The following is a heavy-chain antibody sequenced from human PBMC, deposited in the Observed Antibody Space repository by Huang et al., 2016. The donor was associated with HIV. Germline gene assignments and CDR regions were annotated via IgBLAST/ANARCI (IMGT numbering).Heavy chain of an antibody. CDR3: ARDPGDILTGYSLGSYYMDV. J-gene: IGHJ6*03. Sequence: QVQLVQSGAEVKKPGASVKVSCKASGYTFSQYAIHWVRQAPGQRIECLGWIIDANGNTKYSQKFQGRVTITRDTSASTAYMELNSLGSEDTGVYYCARDPGDILTGYSLGSYYMDVWGKGTTVTVSS. V-gene: IGHV1-3*01. CDR2: IIDANGNT. CDR1: GYTFSQYA. D-gene: IGHD3-9*01.